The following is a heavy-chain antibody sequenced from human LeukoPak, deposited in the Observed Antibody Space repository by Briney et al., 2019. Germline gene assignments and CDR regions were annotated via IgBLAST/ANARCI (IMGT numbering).Heavy chain of an antibody. J-gene: IGHJ1*01. V-gene: IGHV3-23*01. CDR2: ISGSGVTT. D-gene: IGHD1-26*01. CDR1: GFTFSSYA. Sequence: GGSLRLSCVASGFTFSSYAMAWVRQAPGKGLEWVSAISGSGVTTHDAGSVKGRFSISRDNSKNTLYLQMNSLRAEDTALYYCAKKVVVGATSPYSDFQDWGQGTLVTVSS. CDR3: AKKVVVGATSPYSDFQD.